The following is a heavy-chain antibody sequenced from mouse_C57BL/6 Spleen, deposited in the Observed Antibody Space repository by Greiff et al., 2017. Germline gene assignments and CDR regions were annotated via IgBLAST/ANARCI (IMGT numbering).Heavy chain of an antibody. J-gene: IGHJ4*01. CDR2: INPSNGGT. CDR3: ARSPEGISYGKDYAMDY. V-gene: IGHV1-53*01. Sequence: VQLQQPGTELVKPGASVKLSCKASGYTFTSYWMHWVKQRPGQGLEWIGNINPSNGGTNYNEKFKSKATLTVDKSSSTAYMQLSSLTSEDSAVYYCARSPEGISYGKDYAMDYWGQGTSVTVSS. CDR1: GYTFTSYW. D-gene: IGHD2-1*01.